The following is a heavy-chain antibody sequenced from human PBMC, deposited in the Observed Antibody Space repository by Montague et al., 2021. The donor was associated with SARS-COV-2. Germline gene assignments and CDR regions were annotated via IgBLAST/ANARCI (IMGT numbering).Heavy chain of an antibody. CDR2: IGTAGYT. D-gene: IGHD6-13*01. CDR1: GFTFSSYD. Sequence: SLRLSCAASGFTFSSYDMHWVRQAAGKGLEWVSAIGTAGYTYYPGSVKGRFTISRENAKNSLYLQMNSLRAGDTAVYYCARAGYSSSWPLRLYWYFDLWGRGTLVTVSS. CDR3: ARAGYSSSWPLRLYWYFDL. V-gene: IGHV3-13*04. J-gene: IGHJ2*01.